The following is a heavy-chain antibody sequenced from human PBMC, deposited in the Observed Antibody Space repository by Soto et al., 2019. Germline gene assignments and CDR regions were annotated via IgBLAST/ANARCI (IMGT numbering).Heavy chain of an antibody. V-gene: IGHV3-74*01. D-gene: IGHD6-19*01. J-gene: IGHJ4*02. CDR3: ARIDSSGWYEGDY. Sequence: TFSSYWMHWVRQAPGKGLVWVSRTKRDGSSTSYADSVKGRFTISRDNAKNTLYLQMNSLRAEDTAVYYCARIDSSGWYEGDYWGQGTLVTVSS. CDR2: TKRDGSST. CDR1: TFSSYW.